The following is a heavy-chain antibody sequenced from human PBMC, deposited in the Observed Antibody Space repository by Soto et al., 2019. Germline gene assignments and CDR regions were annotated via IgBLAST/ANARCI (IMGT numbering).Heavy chain of an antibody. V-gene: IGHV3-30-3*01. D-gene: IGHD3-22*01. J-gene: IGHJ6*02. CDR3: ARGVSSGFYHHYSYYNGMDV. CDR2: ISYDGGKK. Sequence: QVQLVESGGGVVQPGKSLRLSCAASGFTFSNYAIHWVRQAPGKGLEWVAVISYDGGKKYYADSVKGRFTVSRDNSKNTLYLQRNCLRAEDTAVYYCARGVSSGFYHHYSYYNGMDVWGQGTTVTVSS. CDR1: GFTFSNYA.